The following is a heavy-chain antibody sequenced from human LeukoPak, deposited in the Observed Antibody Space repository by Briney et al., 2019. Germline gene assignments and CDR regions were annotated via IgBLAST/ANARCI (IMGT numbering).Heavy chain of an antibody. CDR2: IYYSGST. D-gene: IGHD1-26*01. V-gene: IGHV4-39*07. Sequence: SQTLSLTCTVSGGSISSTSYYWGWIRQPPGKGLEWIGSIYYSGSTNYNPSLKSRVTISVDTSKNQFSLKLSSVTAADTAVYYCATGSSGTFDIWGQGTMVTVSS. CDR1: GGSISSTSYY. J-gene: IGHJ3*02. CDR3: ATGSSGTFDI.